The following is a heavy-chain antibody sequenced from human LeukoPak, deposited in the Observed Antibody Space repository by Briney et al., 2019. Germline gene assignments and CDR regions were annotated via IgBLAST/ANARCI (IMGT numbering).Heavy chain of an antibody. CDR2: INPSGGST. CDR3: ARTVIKQPPYGSSLFDY. J-gene: IGHJ4*02. CDR1: GYTFTSYY. V-gene: IGHV1-46*01. D-gene: IGHD3-22*01. Sequence: ASVKVSCKASGYTFTSYYMHWVRQAPGQGLEWMGIINPSGGSTSYAQKFQGRVTMTRDTSTSTVYMELSSLRSEDTAVYYCARTVIKQPPYGSSLFDYWGQGTLVTVSS.